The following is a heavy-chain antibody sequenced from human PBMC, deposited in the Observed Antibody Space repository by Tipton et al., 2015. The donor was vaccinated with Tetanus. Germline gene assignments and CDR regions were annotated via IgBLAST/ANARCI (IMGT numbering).Heavy chain of an antibody. CDR3: AREAGCSGGSCFSGDSDN. Sequence: SLRLSCAASGFIFSSYGIHWVRQAPGKGLEWVAVSWYDGTDKYYADSVKGRFTISRDNSKNTLYLQMNSLRAEDAAVYYCAREAGCSGGSCFSGDSDNWGQGTQVTVSS. CDR2: SWYDGTDK. J-gene: IGHJ4*02. CDR1: GFIFSSYG. D-gene: IGHD2-15*01. V-gene: IGHV3-33*01.